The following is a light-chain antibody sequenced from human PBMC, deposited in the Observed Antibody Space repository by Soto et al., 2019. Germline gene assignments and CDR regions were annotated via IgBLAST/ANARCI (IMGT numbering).Light chain of an antibody. Sequence: EIVLTQSPGTLSLSPGERATISCRASESVIKYLAWYQQKPGQAPTLLIHGASSRATGIPDRFSGSGSGTDFTLTINRLAPEDFAVYYCKQYSSSPPITFGQGTRLEIK. CDR3: KQYSSSPPIT. CDR2: GAS. CDR1: ESVIKY. J-gene: IGKJ5*01. V-gene: IGKV3-20*01.